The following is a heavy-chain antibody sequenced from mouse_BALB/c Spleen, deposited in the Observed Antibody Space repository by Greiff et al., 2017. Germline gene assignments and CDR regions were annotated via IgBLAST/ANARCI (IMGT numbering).Heavy chain of an antibody. CDR1: GYTFTDYE. V-gene: IGHV1-15*01. CDR2: IDPETGGT. J-gene: IGHJ4*01. D-gene: IGHD1-1*01. CDR3: TRWEATVADYYAMDY. Sequence: VQLQQSGAELVRPGASVTLSCKASGYTFTDYEMHWVKQTPVHGLEWIGAIDPETGGTAYNQKFKGKATLTADKSSSTAYMELRSLTSEDSAVYYCTRWEATVADYYAMDYWGQGTSVTVSS.